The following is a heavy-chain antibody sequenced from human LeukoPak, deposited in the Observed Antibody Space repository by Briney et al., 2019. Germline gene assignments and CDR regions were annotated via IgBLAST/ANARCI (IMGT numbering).Heavy chain of an antibody. Sequence: PGGSLRLSCAASGFTFSSYSMNWVRQAPGKGLEWVSSIRSSSSYIYYADSVKGRFTISRDNAKNSLYLQMNSLRAEDTAVYYCARGGTVTSTLYYYGMDVWGQGTTVTVSS. V-gene: IGHV3-21*01. CDR3: ARGGTVTSTLYYYGMDV. CDR1: GFTFSSYS. D-gene: IGHD4-17*01. CDR2: IRSSSSYI. J-gene: IGHJ6*02.